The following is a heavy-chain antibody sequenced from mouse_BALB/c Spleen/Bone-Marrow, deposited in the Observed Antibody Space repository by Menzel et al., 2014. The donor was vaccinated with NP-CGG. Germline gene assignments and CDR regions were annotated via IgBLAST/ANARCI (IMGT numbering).Heavy chain of an antibody. D-gene: IGHD2-3*01. Sequence: DVHLVESGGGLVKSGRSLKLSCAASGFTFNSYGMSWVRQTPEKRLEWVATISGGGSYTFYSDSVKRRFTISRDNAKNNLYLQLSSLRSEDTALYYCARHAFYDQTEVSFVNWGQRTLSLSLQ. CDR1: GFTFNSYG. V-gene: IGHV5-9-2*01. J-gene: IGHJ3*01. CDR2: ISGGGSYT. CDR3: ARHAFYDQTEVSFVN.